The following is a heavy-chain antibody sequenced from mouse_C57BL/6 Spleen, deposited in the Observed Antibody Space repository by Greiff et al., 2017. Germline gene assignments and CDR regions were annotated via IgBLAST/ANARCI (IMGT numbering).Heavy chain of an antibody. V-gene: IGHV1-81*01. Sequence: VMLVESGAELARPGASVKLSCKASGYTFTSYGISWVKQRTGPGLAWIGELYPRSGNTYYNEKFKGKATLTADKSSSTAYMELRSLTSEDSAVYFCARFIDYGAMDYWGQGTSVTVAS. CDR2: LYPRSGNT. CDR3: ARFIDYGAMDY. D-gene: IGHD1-1*02. J-gene: IGHJ4*01. CDR1: GYTFTSYG.